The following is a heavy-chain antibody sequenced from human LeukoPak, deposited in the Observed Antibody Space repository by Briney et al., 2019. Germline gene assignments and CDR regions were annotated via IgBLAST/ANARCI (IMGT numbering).Heavy chain of an antibody. CDR2: ISGSGGST. CDR1: GFTFSSYA. D-gene: IGHD4-17*01. V-gene: IGHV3-23*01. CDR3: AKDTYSGDYPDY. Sequence: PGGSLRLSCAASGFTFSSYAMSWVRRAPGKGLEWVSAISGSGGSTYYADSVEGRFTISRDNSKNTLYLQMNSLRAEDTAVYYCAKDTYSGDYPDYWGQGTLVTVSS. J-gene: IGHJ4*02.